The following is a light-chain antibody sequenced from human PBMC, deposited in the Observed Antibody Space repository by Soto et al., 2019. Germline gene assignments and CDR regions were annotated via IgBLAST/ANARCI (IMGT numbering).Light chain of an antibody. CDR1: SSNIGNHR. Sequence: QSVLTQPPSASGSPGQSVTLSCSGSSSNIGNHRVRWFQHLAGTAPKLLIYSNYQRPSGVPDRFSGSKSGASASLAITGLQSEDGVYFYCAVWDDSLSAVVFGGGTQLTVL. CDR2: SNY. J-gene: IGLJ2*01. V-gene: IGLV1-44*01. CDR3: AVWDDSLSAVV.